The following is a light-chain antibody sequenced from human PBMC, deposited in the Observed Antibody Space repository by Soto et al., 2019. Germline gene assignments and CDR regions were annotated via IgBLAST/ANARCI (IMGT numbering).Light chain of an antibody. CDR1: STDVGGYNY. Sequence: QSVLTQPPSASGSAGQSVTISCTGTSTDVGGYNYVSWYQQHPGKAPKLMIYEVSKRPSGVPDRFSGSKSGNTASLTVSGLQAEDEADYYCSSYAGNNIHHVFGTGTKLTVL. CDR2: EVS. CDR3: SSYAGNNIHHV. J-gene: IGLJ1*01. V-gene: IGLV2-8*01.